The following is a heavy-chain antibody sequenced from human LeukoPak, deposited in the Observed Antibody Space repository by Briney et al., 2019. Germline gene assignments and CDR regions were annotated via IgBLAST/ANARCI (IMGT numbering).Heavy chain of an antibody. CDR3: ARATQRYCSGNTFFPYRFDP. CDR1: GGSMTHYF. CDR2: THTSGSP. V-gene: IGHV4-4*09. Sequence: PSGTLSLTCTVSGGSMTHYFWNWIRQPPGKGLEWIGYTHTSGSPDYSRSLKSRVTISLDTSKNQFSLMLSSVTAAATAVFFCARATQRYCSGNTFFPYRFDPWGQGTLANVPS. D-gene: IGHD2-15*01. J-gene: IGHJ5*02.